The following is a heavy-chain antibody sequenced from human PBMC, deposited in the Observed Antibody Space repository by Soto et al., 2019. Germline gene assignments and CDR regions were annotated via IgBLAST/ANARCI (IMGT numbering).Heavy chain of an antibody. D-gene: IGHD5-12*01. CDR1: GGSISSSW. CDR3: ARDSPGGFNLHS. J-gene: IGHJ4*02. CDR2: ISHSGST. Sequence: QVQLQESGPGLVKPSETLSLTCAVSGGSISSSWWSWVRQPPGKGLEWIGEISHSGSTNYNPSLKSRVTISVDKSKNQISLNLNSVTAADTAVYYCARDSPGGFNLHSWGQGTLVTVSS. V-gene: IGHV4-4*02.